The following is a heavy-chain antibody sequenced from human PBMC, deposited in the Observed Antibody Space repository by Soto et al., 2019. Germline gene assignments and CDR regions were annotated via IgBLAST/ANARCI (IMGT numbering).Heavy chain of an antibody. CDR2: ISHDGSDL. D-gene: IGHD2-15*01. Sequence: PGGSLRLSCAASGFTFSNYGMHWVRQAPGKGLEWLAIISHDGSDLKYADSVKGRFTISRDNSRNTLYLQIDSLRPEDTAMYYCAKCVSNIGVILGPNDLIDSWGQGTLVTVSS. CDR1: GFTFSNYG. CDR3: AKCVSNIGVILGPNDLIDS. J-gene: IGHJ4*02. V-gene: IGHV3-30*18.